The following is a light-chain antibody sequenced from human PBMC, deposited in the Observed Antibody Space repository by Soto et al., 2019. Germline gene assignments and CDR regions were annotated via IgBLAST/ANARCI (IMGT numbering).Light chain of an antibody. CDR3: SSYTSSSTLVV. V-gene: IGLV2-14*01. J-gene: IGLJ2*01. Sequence: QSALTQPASVSGSPGQSITISCTGTSSDFGGYNYVSWYQQHPGKAPKLMIYDVSNRPSGVSNRFSGYKSGNTASLTLSGLQAEDEADYYCSSYTSSSTLVVFGGGTKLPVL. CDR1: SSDFGGYNY. CDR2: DVS.